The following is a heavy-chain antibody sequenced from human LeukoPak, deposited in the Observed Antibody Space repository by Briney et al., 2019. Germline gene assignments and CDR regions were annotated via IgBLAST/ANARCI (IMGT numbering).Heavy chain of an antibody. CDR1: GFTFSTYC. CDR3: AKDAFKMRRQLPNYYYYYMDV. V-gene: IGHV3-30*02. CDR2: IRYDGSNK. D-gene: IGHD2-2*01. J-gene: IGHJ6*03. Sequence: GGSLRLSCAASGFTFSTYCMHWVRQAPGKGLEWVAFIRYDGSNKYYADSVKGRFTISRDNSKNTLYLQMSSLRVEDTALYYCAKDAFKMRRQLPNYYYYYMDVWGKGTTVTVSS.